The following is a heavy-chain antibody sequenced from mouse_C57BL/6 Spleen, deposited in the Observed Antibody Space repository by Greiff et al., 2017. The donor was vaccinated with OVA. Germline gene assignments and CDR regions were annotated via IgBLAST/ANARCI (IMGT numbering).Heavy chain of an antibody. V-gene: IGHV5-9-1*02. J-gene: IGHJ4*01. CDR2: ISSGGDYI. CDR1: GFTFSSYA. D-gene: IGHD1-1*01. Sequence: EVQRVESGEGLVKPGGSLKLSCAASGFTFSSYAMSWVRQTPEKRLEWVAYISSGGDYIYYADTVKGRFTISRDNARNTLYLQMSSLKSEDTARYYCTRDGQNTTVVATKYAMDDWGQGTSVTVSS. CDR3: TRDGQNTTVVATKYAMDD.